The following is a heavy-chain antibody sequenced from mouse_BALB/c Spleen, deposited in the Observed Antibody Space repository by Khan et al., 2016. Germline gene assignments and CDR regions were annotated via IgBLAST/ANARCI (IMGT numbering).Heavy chain of an antibody. CDR1: GYSITSDYA. CDR2: ISYSGST. J-gene: IGHJ2*01. CDR3: ASWDYFDY. Sequence: EVQLQESGPGLVKPSQSLSLTCTVTGYSITSDYAWNWIRQFPGNKLEWMGYISYSGSTSYNPSLKSRISITRDPSKNQFFLQLNSVTTEDTATYYCASWDYFDYWGQGTTLTVSS. V-gene: IGHV3-2*02. D-gene: IGHD4-1*01.